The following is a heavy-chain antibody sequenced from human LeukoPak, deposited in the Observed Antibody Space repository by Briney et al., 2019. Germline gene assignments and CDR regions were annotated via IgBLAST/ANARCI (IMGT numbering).Heavy chain of an antibody. Sequence: TGGSLRLSCAASGFTFDDYGMSWVRQAPGKGLEWVSGISSGGGTFYPDSVKGRFTISRDNSKNTLYLQMDSLGAADTAIYYCAKEIAAIGLPAVDHWGQGTLVTVSS. D-gene: IGHD6-13*01. J-gene: IGHJ4*02. CDR3: AKEIAAIGLPAVDH. CDR1: GFTFDDYG. V-gene: IGHV3-23*01. CDR2: ISSGGGT.